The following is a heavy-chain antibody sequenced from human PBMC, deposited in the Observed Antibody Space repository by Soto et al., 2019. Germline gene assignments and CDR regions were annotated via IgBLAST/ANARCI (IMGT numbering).Heavy chain of an antibody. Sequence: GASVKVSRKASGYTFTSYDINWVRQATGQGLERMGWMNPNSGNTGYAQKFQGRVTMTRNTSISTAYMELSSLRSEDTAVYYCARAVGPAAMPEPLNYYYGMDVWGQGTTVTVSS. J-gene: IGHJ6*02. V-gene: IGHV1-8*01. CDR1: GYTFTSYD. D-gene: IGHD2-2*01. CDR2: MNPNSGNT. CDR3: ARAVGPAAMPEPLNYYYGMDV.